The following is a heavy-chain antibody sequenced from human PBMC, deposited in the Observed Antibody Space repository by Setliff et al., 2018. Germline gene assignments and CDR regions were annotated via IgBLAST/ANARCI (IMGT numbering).Heavy chain of an antibody. CDR2: ISHSGST. CDR1: GGSFSTYY. D-gene: IGHD2-15*01. CDR3: ARGCAAGACYSDYYYYMDV. J-gene: IGHJ6*03. Sequence: KPSETLSLTCAVYGGSFSTYYWSWIRQPPGKGLEWIGEISHSGSTNYNPSLKSRVTMSVDTSKNQFSLNLNSVTAADTAVYYCARGCAAGACYSDYYYYMDVWGKGTTVTISS. V-gene: IGHV4-34*01.